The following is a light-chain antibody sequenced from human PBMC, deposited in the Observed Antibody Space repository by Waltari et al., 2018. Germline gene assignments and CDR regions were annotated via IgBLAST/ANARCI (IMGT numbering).Light chain of an antibody. Sequence: QSVLTQPPSVSGAPGRRVTISCTGGSSNIGAGYDVHWYQQLPGTAPKLLIYGNSNRPSGVPDRFSGSKSGTSASLAITGLQAEDEADYYCQSYDSSLSGGVFGGGTKLTVL. V-gene: IGLV1-40*01. J-gene: IGLJ2*01. CDR1: SSNIGAGYD. CDR3: QSYDSSLSGGV. CDR2: GNS.